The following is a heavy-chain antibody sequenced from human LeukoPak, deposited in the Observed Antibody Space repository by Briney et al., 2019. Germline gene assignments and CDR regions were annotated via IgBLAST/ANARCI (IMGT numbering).Heavy chain of an antibody. CDR1: GGSISSYY. V-gene: IGHV4-4*07. D-gene: IGHD4-17*01. CDR2: IYTSGST. J-gene: IGHJ6*03. CDR3: ARDYGDYAYYYYYYMDV. Sequence: PSETLSLNCTVSGGSISSYYWSWIRQPAGKGLEWIGRIYTSGSTNYNPSLKSRVTMSVDTSKNQFSLKLSSVTAADTAVYYCARDYGDYAYYYYYYMDVWGKGTTVTVSS.